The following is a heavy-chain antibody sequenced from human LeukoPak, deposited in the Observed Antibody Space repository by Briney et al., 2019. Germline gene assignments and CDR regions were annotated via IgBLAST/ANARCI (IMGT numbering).Heavy chain of an antibody. CDR2: IYTSGSI. CDR3: ARDSGTTGEVKFDP. CDR1: GGPISSYY. Sequence: SETLSLTCTVSGGPISSYYWSWIRQPAGKGLEWIGRIYTSGSITYNPSLKSRVSMSVDTSKNQFSLKLSSVTAADTAVYYCARDSGTTGEVKFDPWGQGTLVTVSS. J-gene: IGHJ5*02. D-gene: IGHD3-10*01. V-gene: IGHV4-4*07.